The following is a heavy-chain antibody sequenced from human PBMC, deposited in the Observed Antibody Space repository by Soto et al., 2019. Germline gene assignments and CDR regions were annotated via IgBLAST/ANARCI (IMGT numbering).Heavy chain of an antibody. J-gene: IGHJ3*02. Sequence: SETLSLTCTVSGGSISSTSHYWAWIRQPPGEGLEWLGTIFYRGSTYYNPSLKTRVTLSLDTSENHFSLRVRSVTASETATYYCARHKPEPAAGTIEAFDIWGRGTMVTVSS. CDR2: IFYRGST. CDR3: ARHKPEPAAGTIEAFDI. V-gene: IGHV4-39*01. D-gene: IGHD6-13*01. CDR1: GGSISSTSHY.